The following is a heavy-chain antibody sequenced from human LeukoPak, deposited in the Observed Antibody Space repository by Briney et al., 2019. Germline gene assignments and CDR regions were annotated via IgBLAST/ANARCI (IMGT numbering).Heavy chain of an antibody. CDR3: VRRGDASSGWGDHDF. J-gene: IGHJ4*02. D-gene: IGHD6-19*01. CDR1: GFSFSTFS. CDR2: IGGSGDKT. Sequence: GGSPRLSCAASGFSFSTFSMNWVRQAPGKGLEWVSTIGGSGDKTFYADSVKGRFTISRDNSKNMVHLQMNSLTGEDTALYYCVRRGDASSGWGDHDFWGQGALVTVSS. V-gene: IGHV3-23*01.